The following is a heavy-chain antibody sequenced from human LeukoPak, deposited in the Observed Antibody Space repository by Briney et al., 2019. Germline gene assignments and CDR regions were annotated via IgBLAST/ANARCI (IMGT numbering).Heavy chain of an antibody. D-gene: IGHD2-15*01. V-gene: IGHV4-59*01. CDR2: IYYTGST. CDR3: ARGYCSGGSCYYFDL. J-gene: IGHJ2*01. CDR1: GGFISSYY. Sequence: PSETLSLTCTVSGGFISSYYWNWIRQPPGKGLEWIGFIYYTGSTNCNPSLKSRVTISLDTSKNQFSLRLNSVTAADTAVYYCARGYCSGGSCYYFDLWGRGTLVTVSS.